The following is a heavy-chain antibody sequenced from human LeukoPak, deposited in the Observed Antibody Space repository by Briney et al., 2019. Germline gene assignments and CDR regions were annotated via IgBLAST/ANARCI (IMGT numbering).Heavy chain of an antibody. Sequence: GALRLSCAASGFTFSSYGMHWVRQAPGKGLEWVAVIWYDGSNKYYADSVKGRFTISRDNSKNTLYLQMNSLRAEDTAVYYCASHPYLWFGEYHFDSWGQGTLVTVSS. V-gene: IGHV3-33*01. CDR2: IWYDGSNK. J-gene: IGHJ4*02. CDR1: GFTFSSYG. CDR3: ASHPYLWFGEYHFDS. D-gene: IGHD3-10*01.